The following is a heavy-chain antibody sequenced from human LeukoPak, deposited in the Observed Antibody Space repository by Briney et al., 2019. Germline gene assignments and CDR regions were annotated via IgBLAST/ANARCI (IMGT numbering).Heavy chain of an antibody. CDR1: GGTFSSYA. CDR2: IIPIFGTA. D-gene: IGHD3-22*01. V-gene: IGHV1-69*06. J-gene: IGHJ4*02. CDR3: ARRDYYDNSDDNYHSFEY. Sequence: GASVKVSCKASGGTFSSYAISWVRQAPGQGLEWMGGIIPIFGTANYAQKFQGRVTITADKSTSTAYMELSSLRSEDTAVYYCARRDYYDNSDDNYHSFEYWGQGTLVTVSS.